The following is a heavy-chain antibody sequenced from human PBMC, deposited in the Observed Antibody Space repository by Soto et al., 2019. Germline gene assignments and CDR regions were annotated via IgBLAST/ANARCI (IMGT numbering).Heavy chain of an antibody. CDR2: IYYSGST. D-gene: IGHD2-2*01. V-gene: IGHV4-59*08. CDR1: GDSISPYY. J-gene: IGHJ5*02. Sequence: PSETLSITFTVSGDSISPYYWSWIRQPPGKGLEWVGYIYYSGSTSYNPSLKSRVTLSLETSKSQFSLRLSSVTASDTAVYYCARLGEYYQSLDPWGQGTLVTVSS. CDR3: ARLGEYYQSLDP.